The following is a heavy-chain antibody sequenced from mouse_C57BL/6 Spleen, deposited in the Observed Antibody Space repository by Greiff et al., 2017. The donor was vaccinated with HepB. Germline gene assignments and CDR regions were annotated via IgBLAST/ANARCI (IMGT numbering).Heavy chain of an antibody. V-gene: IGHV2-2*01. J-gene: IGHJ4*01. CDR3: ARKEAYSNAMDY. Sequence: VKVVESGPGLVQPSQSLSITCTVSGFSLTSYGVHWVRQSPGKGLEWLGVIWSGGSTDYNAAFISRLSISKDNAKSQVFFKMNSLQADDTAIYYCARKEAYSNAMDYWGQGTSVTVSS. CDR2: IWSGGST. CDR1: GFSLTSYG. D-gene: IGHD1-1*01.